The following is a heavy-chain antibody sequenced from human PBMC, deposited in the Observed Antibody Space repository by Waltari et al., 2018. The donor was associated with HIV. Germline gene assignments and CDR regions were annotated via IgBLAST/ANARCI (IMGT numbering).Heavy chain of an antibody. V-gene: IGHV3-74*01. CDR1: GFHCRSYW. CDR3: ARGQYYSMDV. D-gene: IGHD3-10*01. CDR2: INRDGSTI. Sequence: EVQLVESGGGLVQHGGSLRLSCSAPGFHCRSYWIAWVRQAPGKGLVWVSGINRDGSTIRYADSVKGRFTISRDNAKNTLYLQMNSLRAEDTALYYCARGQYYSMDVWGQGTTVTVSS. J-gene: IGHJ6*02.